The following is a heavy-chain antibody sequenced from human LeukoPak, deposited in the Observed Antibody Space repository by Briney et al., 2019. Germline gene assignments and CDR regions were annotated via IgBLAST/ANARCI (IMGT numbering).Heavy chain of an antibody. D-gene: IGHD2-2*01. J-gene: IGHJ6*02. CDR2: IKQDGSEK. V-gene: IGHV3-7*03. Sequence: QPGGSLRLSCAASGFTFSSYWMSWVRQAPGKGLEWVANIKQDGSEKYYVDSVKGRFTISRDNAKNSLYLQMNSLRAEDTAVYYCASVRPGSTTNGNYGMDVWGQGTTVTVSS. CDR3: ASVRPGSTTNGNYGMDV. CDR1: GFTFSSYW.